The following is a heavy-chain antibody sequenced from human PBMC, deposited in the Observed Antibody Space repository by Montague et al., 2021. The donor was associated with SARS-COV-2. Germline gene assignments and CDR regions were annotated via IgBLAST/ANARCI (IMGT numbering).Heavy chain of an antibody. V-gene: IGHV4-34*01. CDR2: VYHSGST. CDR1: GGSFSGYY. J-gene: IGHJ6*03. CDR3: PRGRSETMIVVVVPLYYYYMDV. D-gene: IGHD3-22*01. Sequence: SETLSLTCAVYGGSFSGYYWSWIRQPPGKGLEWIGEVYHSGSTNYNPSLKSRVTISVDTSKNQFSLKLSSVTAADTAVYYCPRGRSETMIVVVVPLYYYYMDVWGKGTTVTVSS.